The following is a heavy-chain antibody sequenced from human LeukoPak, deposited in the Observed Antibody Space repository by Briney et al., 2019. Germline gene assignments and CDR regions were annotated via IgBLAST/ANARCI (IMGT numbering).Heavy chain of an antibody. V-gene: IGHV3-23*01. D-gene: IGHD5-12*01. CDR3: AKGWNGYDRFDY. Sequence: GESLRLSCAVSGFTFSSYAMGWVRQAPGKGLEWVSGVSGSGGSTYYADSVKGRFTISRDNSKNALYLQMNSLRAEDTAVYYCAKGWNGYDRFDYWGQGTLVTVSS. CDR1: GFTFSSYA. CDR2: VSGSGGST. J-gene: IGHJ4*02.